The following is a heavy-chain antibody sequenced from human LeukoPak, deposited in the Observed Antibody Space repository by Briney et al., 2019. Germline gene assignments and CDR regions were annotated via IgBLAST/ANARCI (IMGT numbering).Heavy chain of an antibody. Sequence: SETLSLTCTVSGGSISSSSYYWGWIRQPPGKGLEWIRSIYYSGSTYYTPYLKSRVTISVATSKKQSSLKLSSATAADTAVYYCARQLDDYGDKNFDYWGQGTLVTVSS. J-gene: IGHJ4*02. V-gene: IGHV4-39*01. CDR2: IYYSGST. CDR1: GGSISSSSYY. D-gene: IGHD4-17*01. CDR3: ARQLDDYGDKNFDY.